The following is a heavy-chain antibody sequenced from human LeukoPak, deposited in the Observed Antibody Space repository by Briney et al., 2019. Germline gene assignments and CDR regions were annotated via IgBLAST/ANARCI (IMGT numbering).Heavy chain of an antibody. J-gene: IGHJ4*02. CDR1: GFTFDDYA. CDR2: ISWNSGSI. V-gene: IGHV3-9*01. Sequence: PGGSLRLSCAASGFTFDDYAMHWVRHAPGKGLEWVSGISWNSGSIGYADSVKGRFTISRDNAKNSLYLQMNSLRAEDTAVYYCARLSSGWYVSVDYWGQGTLVTVSS. CDR3: ARLSSGWYVSVDY. D-gene: IGHD6-19*01.